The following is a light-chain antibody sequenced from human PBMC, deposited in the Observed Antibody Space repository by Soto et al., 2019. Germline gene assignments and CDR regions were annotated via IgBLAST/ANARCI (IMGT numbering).Light chain of an antibody. J-gene: IGKJ1*01. CDR2: DAS. CDR3: QQYNGYSTWT. V-gene: IGKV1-5*01. Sequence: DIQMTQSPSTLSASVGDRVTITGRASQTISKWLVWYQQKPGKAPKVLIFDASILASGVPSRFSGSGNGTEFTLTISSLQPDDFATYYCQQYNGYSTWTFGQGTKVDIK. CDR1: QTISKW.